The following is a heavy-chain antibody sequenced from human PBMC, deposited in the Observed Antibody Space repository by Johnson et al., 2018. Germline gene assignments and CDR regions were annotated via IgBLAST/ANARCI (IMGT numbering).Heavy chain of an antibody. Sequence: VQLVESGGDLVKPGGSLRLSCAASGFTFTNAWMNWVRQAPGKGLEWVGRIKSKTDGGTTDYAAPVKGRFTIARDDSKNKRNLQMNSLEIEDTAVYYCTTREVAATIDVWGKGTTVTVSS. D-gene: IGHD6-19*01. J-gene: IGHJ6*04. CDR3: TTREVAATIDV. V-gene: IGHV3-15*07. CDR2: IKSKTDGGTT. CDR1: GFTFTNAW.